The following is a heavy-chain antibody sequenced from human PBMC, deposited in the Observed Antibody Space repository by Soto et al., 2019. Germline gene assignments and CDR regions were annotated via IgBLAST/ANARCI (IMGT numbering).Heavy chain of an antibody. CDR2: INHSGST. J-gene: IGHJ6*03. V-gene: IGHV4-34*01. CDR3: ARGRIVVVPAAKGYYYYMDV. D-gene: IGHD2-2*01. Sequence: SETLSLTCAVYGGSFSGYYWSWIRQPPGKGLEWIGEINHSGSTNYNPSLKSRVTISVDTSKNQFSLKLSSVTAADTAVYYCARGRIVVVPAAKGYYYYMDVWGKGTTVTVSS. CDR1: GGSFSGYY.